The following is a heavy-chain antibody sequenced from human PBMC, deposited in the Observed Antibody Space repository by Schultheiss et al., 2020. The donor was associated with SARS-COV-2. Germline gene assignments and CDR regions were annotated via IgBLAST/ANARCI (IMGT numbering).Heavy chain of an antibody. D-gene: IGHD3-3*01. Sequence: SETLSLTCTVSGGSISSGGYYWSWIRQHPGKGLEWIGYIYYSGSTYYNPSLKSRVTISVDTSKNQFSLKLSSVTAADTAVYYCARDGPVGITIFGVVRAFDIWGQGTMVTVSS. CDR2: IYYSGST. V-gene: IGHV4-31*03. CDR1: GGSISSGGYY. J-gene: IGHJ3*02. CDR3: ARDGPVGITIFGVVRAFDI.